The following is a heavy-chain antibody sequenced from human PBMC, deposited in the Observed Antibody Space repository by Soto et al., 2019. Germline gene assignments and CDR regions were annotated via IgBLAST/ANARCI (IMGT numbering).Heavy chain of an antibody. Sequence: AGGSLRLSCEASGFTFNTYAMTWVRQAPGKGLEWVSSVRDSGANTYYADSVKGRFTISRDNSKNTVSLQMNSLRGNDTALYYCARSRRTYGDYYDLWGQGTVVTVSS. J-gene: IGHJ4*02. V-gene: IGHV3-23*01. CDR3: ARSRRTYGDYYDL. CDR1: GFTFNTYA. D-gene: IGHD4-17*01. CDR2: VRDSGANT.